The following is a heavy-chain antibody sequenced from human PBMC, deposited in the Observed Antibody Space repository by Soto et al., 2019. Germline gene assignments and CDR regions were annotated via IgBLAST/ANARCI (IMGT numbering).Heavy chain of an antibody. Sequence: QTGGSLRLSCAASGFTFSSYAMNWVRQAPGKGLEWVSGISGSGMSTYYADSVKGRFTISRDNSKNTVYLQMNSLRAEDTAIYYCAKDQVEVVTATGLDYWGQGTLVTVSS. CDR3: AKDQVEVVTATGLDY. J-gene: IGHJ4*02. CDR1: GFTFSSYA. V-gene: IGHV3-23*01. CDR2: ISGSGMST. D-gene: IGHD2-21*02.